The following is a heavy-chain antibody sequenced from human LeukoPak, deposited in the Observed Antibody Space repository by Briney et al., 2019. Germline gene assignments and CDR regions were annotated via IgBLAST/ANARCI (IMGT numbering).Heavy chain of an antibody. CDR2: ISFNGNDK. Sequence: GGSLRLSCAASEFTFSSYNMNWVRQAPGKGLEWVTLISFNGNDKKYADSVKGRFTISRDNSKNTLYLQMNSLRAEDTAVYYCARWGWDSGSTGGAQFDYWGQGTLVTVSS. CDR1: EFTFSSYN. CDR3: ARWGWDSGSTGGAQFDY. J-gene: IGHJ4*02. V-gene: IGHV3-30*03. D-gene: IGHD1-26*01.